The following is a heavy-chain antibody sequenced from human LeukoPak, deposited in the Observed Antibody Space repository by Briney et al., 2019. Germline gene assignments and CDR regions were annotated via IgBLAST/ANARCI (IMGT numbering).Heavy chain of an antibody. CDR3: AARAYYYYGMDV. J-gene: IGHJ6*02. V-gene: IGHV4-39*01. CDR2: IYDSGST. CDR1: GGSIRSSYYY. Sequence: SETLSLTCTVSGGSIRSSYYYWGWIRQPPGKGLEWIGSIYDSGSTYYNPSLKSRVTISVDTSKNQFSLKLNSVTAADTAVYYCAARAYYYYGMDVWGQGTTVTVSS.